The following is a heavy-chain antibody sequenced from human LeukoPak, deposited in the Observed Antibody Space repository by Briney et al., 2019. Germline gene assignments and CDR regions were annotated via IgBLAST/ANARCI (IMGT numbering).Heavy chain of an antibody. CDR2: IYSGGGT. D-gene: IGHD5-18*01. V-gene: IGHV3-53*01. CDR1: GFTVSSNY. CDR3: ARAGWIQLWSYFDY. J-gene: IGHJ4*02. Sequence: PGGSLRLSCAASGFTVSSNYMSWVRQAPGKGLEWVSVIYSGGGTYYADSVKGRFTISRDNSKNTLYLQMNSLRAEDTAVYYCARAGWIQLWSYFDYWGQGTLVTVSS.